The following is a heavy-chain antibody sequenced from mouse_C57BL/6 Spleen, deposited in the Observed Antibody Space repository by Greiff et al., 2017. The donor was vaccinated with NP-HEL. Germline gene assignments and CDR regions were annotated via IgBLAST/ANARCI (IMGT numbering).Heavy chain of an antibody. D-gene: IGHD3-2*02. V-gene: IGHV1-64*01. Sequence: QVQLQQPGAELVKPGASVKLSCKASGYTFTSYWMHWVKQRPGQGLEWIGMIHPNSGSTNYNEKFKSKATLTVDKSSSTAYMQLSSLTSEDSAVYYCASRAAQAAWFAYWGQGTLVTVSA. CDR2: IHPNSGST. CDR1: GYTFTSYW. CDR3: ASRAAQAAWFAY. J-gene: IGHJ3*01.